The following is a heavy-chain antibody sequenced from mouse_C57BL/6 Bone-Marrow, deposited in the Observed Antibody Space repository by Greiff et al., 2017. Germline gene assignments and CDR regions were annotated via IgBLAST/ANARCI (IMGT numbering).Heavy chain of an antibody. D-gene: IGHD1-1*01. CDR1: GFNIKDYY. CDR3: TTAAFYGSGPSYFDY. V-gene: IGHV14-1*01. J-gene: IGHJ2*01. Sequence: VQLQQSGAELVRPGASVKLSCTASGFNIKDYYMHWVKQRPEQGLEWIGRIDPEDGDTEYAPKFQGKATMTAATSTNTAYLQLSSLTSEDTTVYYCTTAAFYGSGPSYFDYWGQGTTLTVSS. CDR2: IDPEDGDT.